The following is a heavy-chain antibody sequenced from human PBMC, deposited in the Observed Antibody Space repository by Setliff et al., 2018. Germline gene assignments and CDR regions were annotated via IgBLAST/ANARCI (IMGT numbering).Heavy chain of an antibody. CDR3: VRAPRLEWILPTFDY. J-gene: IGHJ4*02. CDR2: INPKSGGT. D-gene: IGHD3-3*01. Sequence: ASVKVSCKASGYSFTDYYMHWVRQVPGRGLEWMGWINPKSGGTRYAQKFQGRVTMTRDTSISTAYMELRSLRYDDTAVYYCVRAPRLEWILPTFDYWGQGTPVTVSS. V-gene: IGHV1-2*02. CDR1: GYSFTDYY.